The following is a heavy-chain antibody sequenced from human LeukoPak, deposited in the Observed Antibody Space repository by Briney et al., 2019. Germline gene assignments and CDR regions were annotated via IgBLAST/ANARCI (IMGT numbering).Heavy chain of an antibody. D-gene: IGHD6-13*01. CDR1: GYTLTELS. Sequence: ASVKVSCKVSGYTLTELSMRWVRQAPGKGLEWMGGFDPEDGETIYAQKFQGRVTMTEDTSTDTAYMELSSLRSEDTAVYYCATASIAAAGTMAQGAFDIWGQGTMVTVSS. CDR2: FDPEDGET. J-gene: IGHJ3*02. CDR3: ATASIAAAGTMAQGAFDI. V-gene: IGHV1-24*01.